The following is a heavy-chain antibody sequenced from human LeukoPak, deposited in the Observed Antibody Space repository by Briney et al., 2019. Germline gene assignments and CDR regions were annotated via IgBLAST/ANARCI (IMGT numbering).Heavy chain of an antibody. J-gene: IGHJ4*02. CDR1: GFTFSIYG. CDR2: ISYSGGTI. CDR3: AKSTDSSGWYGGFDY. Sequence: GGSLRLSCAASGFTFSIYGMHWVRQAPGKGLEWVSAISYSGGTIYYADSVKGRFTISRDNSKNTLYLQMNSLRAEDTAVYYCAKSTDSSGWYGGFDYWGQGTLVTVSS. D-gene: IGHD6-19*01. V-gene: IGHV3-23*01.